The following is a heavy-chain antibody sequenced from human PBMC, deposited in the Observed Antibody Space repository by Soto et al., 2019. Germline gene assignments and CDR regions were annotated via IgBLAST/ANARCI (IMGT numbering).Heavy chain of an antibody. J-gene: IGHJ4*02. CDR3: ARRVAGIAVAGAYYFDY. Sequence: SETLSLTCTVSGGSISSSSYYWGWIRQPPGKGLEWIGSICYSGSTYYNPSLKSRVTTSVDTSKNQFSLKLSSVTAADTAVYYCARRVAGIAVAGAYYFDYWGQGTLVTVSS. CDR2: ICYSGST. D-gene: IGHD6-19*01. CDR1: GGSISSSSYY. V-gene: IGHV4-39*01.